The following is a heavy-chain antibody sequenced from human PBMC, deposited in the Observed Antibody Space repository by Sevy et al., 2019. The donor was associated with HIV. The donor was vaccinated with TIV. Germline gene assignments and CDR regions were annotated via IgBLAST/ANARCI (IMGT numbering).Heavy chain of an antibody. D-gene: IGHD3-16*01. CDR3: SRELISRRYYGMDV. Sequence: PENLSLTCTVSGGSISSYYWNWIRQSPGKGLEWIGYIYYTGSTNYNPSLKSRVTISVDTSKNQFSLKLTSVTAADTAVYYCSRELISRRYYGMDVWGQGTTVHVSS. CDR2: IYYTGST. J-gene: IGHJ6*02. CDR1: GGSISSYY. V-gene: IGHV4-59*01.